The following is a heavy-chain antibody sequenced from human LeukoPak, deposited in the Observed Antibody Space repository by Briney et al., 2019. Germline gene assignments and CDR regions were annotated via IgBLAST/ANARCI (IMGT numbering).Heavy chain of an antibody. V-gene: IGHV1-2*02. D-gene: IGHD3-3*01. CDR1: GYTFTCYY. CDR2: INPNSGGT. Sequence: ASVKVSCKASGYTFTCYYMHWVRQAPGQGLEWMGWINPNSGGTNYAQKFQGRVTMTRDTSISTAYMELSRLRSDDTAVYYCAREPGSGYYYYYYYMDVWGKGTTVTISS. CDR3: AREPGSGYYYYYYYMDV. J-gene: IGHJ6*03.